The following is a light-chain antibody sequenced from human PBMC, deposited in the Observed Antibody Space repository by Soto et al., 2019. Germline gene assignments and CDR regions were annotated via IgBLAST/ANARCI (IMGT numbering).Light chain of an antibody. CDR3: SSYTSSSTGDV. J-gene: IGLJ1*01. CDR2: DVS. CDR1: RSDVGSYNY. Sequence: QSVLTQPRSVSGSPGQSVTISCTGTRSDVGSYNYVSWYQQHPGKAPKLIIYDVSKRPSGVPDRFSGSKSGNTASLTISGLQAQDEADYYCSSYTSSSTGDVFGTGTKVTVL. V-gene: IGLV2-11*01.